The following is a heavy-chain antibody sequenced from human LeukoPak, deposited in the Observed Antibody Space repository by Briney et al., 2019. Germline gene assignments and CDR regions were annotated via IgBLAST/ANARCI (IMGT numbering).Heavy chain of an antibody. D-gene: IGHD5-24*01. CDR3: ARDYKYAFDN. CDR1: GFMFSDYC. J-gene: IGHJ4*02. Sequence: GRCLRLSCAASGFMFSDYCMSWVRHAPRKGLEWISYIGIDSGNTNYADSVKGRFTISGDKAKNSLYLQMNSLRVEDTAVYYCARDYKYAFDNWGQGTLVTVSS. CDR2: IGIDSGNT. V-gene: IGHV3-11*06.